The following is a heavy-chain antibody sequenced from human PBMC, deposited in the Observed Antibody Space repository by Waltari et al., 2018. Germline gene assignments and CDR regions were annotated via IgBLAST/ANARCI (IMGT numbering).Heavy chain of an antibody. V-gene: IGHV3-23*01. J-gene: IGHJ1*01. Sequence: LESGGGLVQPGGSLKLSCAASGLTFGNFALNLVRQAPGKGLEWVSGISGRSAVIHYAVPLKGRFTVSRDNSNNTLYLQMNRLTADDTAIYYCAKAPYQLPYLESWGRGTLVTVSS. CDR2: ISGRSAVI. D-gene: IGHD2-2*01. CDR3: AKAPYQLPYLES. CDR1: GLTFGNFA.